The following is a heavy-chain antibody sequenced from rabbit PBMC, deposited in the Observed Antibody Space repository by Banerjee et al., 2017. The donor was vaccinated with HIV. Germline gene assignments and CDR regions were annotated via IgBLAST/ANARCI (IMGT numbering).Heavy chain of an antibody. J-gene: IGHJ6*01. D-gene: IGHD4-1*01. Sequence: QEQLEESGGDLVKPEGSLTLTCKASGIDFSTSGISWVRQAPGKGLEWIAYIYPDYDSTDYASWVNGRFTISRSTSLNTVTLQMTSLTAADTATYFCAREVVAHYYGMDLWGPGTLVTV. CDR2: IYPDYDST. CDR1: GIDFSTSG. CDR3: AREVVAHYYGMDL. V-gene: IGHV1S47*01.